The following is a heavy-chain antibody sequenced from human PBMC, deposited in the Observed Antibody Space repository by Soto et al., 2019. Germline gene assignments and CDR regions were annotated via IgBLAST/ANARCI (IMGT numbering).Heavy chain of an antibody. CDR3: ATLYYYDSSGSLLN. Sequence: EVQLVESGGGLIKPGGSLRLSCAVSGFTFSNAWITWVRQAPGKGLEWVGRIKSKTDGGTTDYAAPVKGRFTISGDDSNNTLDLAMHRLKTEDTAVYYCATLYYYDSSGSLLNWGQGTLVTVSS. CDR1: GFTFSNAW. J-gene: IGHJ4*02. D-gene: IGHD3-22*01. V-gene: IGHV3-15*01. CDR2: IKSKTDGGTT.